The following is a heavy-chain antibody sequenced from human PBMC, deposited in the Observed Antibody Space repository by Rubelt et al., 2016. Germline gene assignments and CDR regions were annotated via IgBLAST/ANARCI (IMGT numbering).Heavy chain of an antibody. J-gene: IGHJ4*02. Sequence: GLVQPGGSLRLSCAASGFTFSSYSMSWVRQAPGKGLEWVSAISGSGGSTYYADSVKGQFTLSRDISRNTLYLQMNSLRPDDTAEYYCARDLSVGPPNFDYWGQGTLVTVSS. V-gene: IGHV3-23*01. D-gene: IGHD1-26*01. CDR3: ARDLSVGPPNFDY. CDR1: GFTFSSYS. CDR2: ISGSGGST.